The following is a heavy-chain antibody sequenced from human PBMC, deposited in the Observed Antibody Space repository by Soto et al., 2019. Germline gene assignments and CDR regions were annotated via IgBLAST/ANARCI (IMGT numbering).Heavy chain of an antibody. J-gene: IGHJ5*01. CDR2: INHSGRV. V-gene: IGHV4-34*01. CDR3: STRAYDTNGYYRFDP. D-gene: IGHD3-22*01. Sequence: SETLSLTCAVYGGSFSGHSWTWIRQSPGKGLEWSGDINHSGRVNYSPSLKSRVTISLDTSKNQFSLTLSAVTAADTAMYYCSTRAYDTNGYYRFDPWGQGTLVTVSS. CDR1: GGSFSGHS.